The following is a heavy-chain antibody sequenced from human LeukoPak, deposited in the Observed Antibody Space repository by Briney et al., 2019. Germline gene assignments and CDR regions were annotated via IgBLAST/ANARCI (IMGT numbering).Heavy chain of an antibody. CDR2: INHSGST. J-gene: IGHJ5*02. CDR3: ARLRSSIAAAGANWFDP. D-gene: IGHD6-13*01. Sequence: PSETLSLTCAVSGGSFSGYYWNWIRQSPGKGLEWIGEINHSGSTNYNPSLKSRVTISVDTSKNQFSLKLSSVTAADTAVYYCARLRSSIAAAGANWFDPWGQGTLVTVSS. CDR1: GGSFSGYY. V-gene: IGHV4-34*01.